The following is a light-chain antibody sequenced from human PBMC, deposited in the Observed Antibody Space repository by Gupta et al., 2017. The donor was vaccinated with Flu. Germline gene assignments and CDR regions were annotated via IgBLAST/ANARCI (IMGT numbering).Light chain of an antibody. Sequence: SYDLTQPLSVSVALGQTAKITCGGIDRRSKNVHWYQQKPGQAPMVVIYGDNNRPSGIPERFSGSNSGNTSTLTISRAQAEDAADYYCQLWDSDTGVFGGGTKLTVL. J-gene: IGLJ3*02. V-gene: IGLV3-9*01. CDR1: DRRSKN. CDR3: QLWDSDTGV. CDR2: GDN.